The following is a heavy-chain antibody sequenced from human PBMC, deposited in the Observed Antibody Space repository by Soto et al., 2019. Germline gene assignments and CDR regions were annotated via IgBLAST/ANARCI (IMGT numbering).Heavy chain of an antibody. CDR1: GGSFSGYY. D-gene: IGHD5-12*01. J-gene: IGHJ4*02. Sequence: PLETLSLTCAVYGGSFSGYYWSWIRQTPGKGLEWIGEINHSGSTNYNPSLKSRVTISVDTSKNQFSLKLSSVTAADTAVYYCARVTTGDIVATTTSGLFDYWGQGTLVTVSS. CDR3: ARVTTGDIVATTTSGLFDY. V-gene: IGHV4-34*01. CDR2: INHSGST.